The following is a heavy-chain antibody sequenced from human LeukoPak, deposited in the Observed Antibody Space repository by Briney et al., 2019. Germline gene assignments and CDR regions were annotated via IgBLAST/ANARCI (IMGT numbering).Heavy chain of an antibody. D-gene: IGHD6-13*01. J-gene: IGHJ4*02. CDR2: IKQDGSEK. V-gene: IGHV3-7*01. CDR1: GFTFSSYG. Sequence: GGSLRLSCAASGFTFSSYGMHWVRQAPGKGLEWVANIKQDGSEKYYVDSVKGRFTISRDNAKNSLYLQMNSLRAEDTAVYYCARDLTAAGTSRGYWGQGTLVTVSS. CDR3: ARDLTAAGTSRGY.